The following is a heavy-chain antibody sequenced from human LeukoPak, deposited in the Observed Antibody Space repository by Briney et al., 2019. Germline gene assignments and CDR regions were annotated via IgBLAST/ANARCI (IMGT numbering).Heavy chain of an antibody. D-gene: IGHD1-26*01. CDR1: GGSFSGYY. Sequence: PSETLSLTCAVYGGSFSGYYWSWIRQPPGKGLEWIGEINHSGSTNYNPSLKSRVTISVDTSKNQFSLKLSSVTAADTAVYYSAKGGSSPIDYWGQGTLVTVSS. V-gene: IGHV4-34*01. CDR3: AKGGSSPIDY. J-gene: IGHJ4*02. CDR2: INHSGST.